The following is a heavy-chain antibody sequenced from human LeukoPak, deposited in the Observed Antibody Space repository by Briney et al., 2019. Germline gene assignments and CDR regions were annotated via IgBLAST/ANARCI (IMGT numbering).Heavy chain of an antibody. J-gene: IGHJ4*02. CDR3: ARASEWLDFDY. CDR1: VYTFPSYG. CDR2: ISAYNGNT. V-gene: IGHV1-18*01. Sequence: GASVKVPCKPSVYTFPSYGISGVQQAPGQGLNGMGWISAYNGNTNYAQKLQGRVTMTTDTSTSTAYMELRSLRSDDTAVYYCARASEWLDFDYWGQGTLVTVSS. D-gene: IGHD6-19*01.